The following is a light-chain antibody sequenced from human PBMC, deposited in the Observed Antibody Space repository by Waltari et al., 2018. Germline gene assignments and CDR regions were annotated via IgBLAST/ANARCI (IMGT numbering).Light chain of an antibody. CDR1: RSDVGDYNS. CDR2: DVS. Sequence: QSSLTHPASVSGSPGPSITLPGRGSRSDVGDYNSVSWYQQHPGKAPKLLIYDVSKRHSGASNRFSGSKSGNTASLTLSGLQAEDEADYYCSSFTSKRTVVFGGGTKVTVL. CDR3: SSFTSKRTVV. V-gene: IGLV2-14*03. J-gene: IGLJ3*02.